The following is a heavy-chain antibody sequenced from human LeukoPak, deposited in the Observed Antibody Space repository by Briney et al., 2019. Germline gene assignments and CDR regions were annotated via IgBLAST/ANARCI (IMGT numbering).Heavy chain of an antibody. V-gene: IGHV1-18*01. Sequence: ASVKVSCKASGYSLTTYGITWVRQAPGQGLEWMGWITTYNGNTNYARKLQGRVTMTTDTSTNTAYMELGSLRPDDTAVYYCARDRVVVTAILGYWGQGTLVTVSS. J-gene: IGHJ4*02. CDR2: ITTYNGNT. CDR3: ARDRVVVTAILGY. CDR1: GYSLTTYG. D-gene: IGHD2-21*02.